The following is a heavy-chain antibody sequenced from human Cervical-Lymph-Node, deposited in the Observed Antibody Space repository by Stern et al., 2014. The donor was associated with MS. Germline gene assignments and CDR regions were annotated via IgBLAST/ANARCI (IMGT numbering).Heavy chain of an antibody. V-gene: IGHV1-69*01. CDR3: ARAYTYYSNSAGY. J-gene: IGHJ4*02. CDR2: IIPTFDAP. CDR1: GGTFSSYE. D-gene: IGHD3-10*01. Sequence: VKLVESGAEVKKPGSSVKVSCKASGGTFSSYEITWVRQAPGQGLEWMGGIIPTFDAPSYAQKFQDRVTISADESTNTAYLDLNGLKSDDTAIYFCARAYTYYSNSAGYWGQGTLVTVSS.